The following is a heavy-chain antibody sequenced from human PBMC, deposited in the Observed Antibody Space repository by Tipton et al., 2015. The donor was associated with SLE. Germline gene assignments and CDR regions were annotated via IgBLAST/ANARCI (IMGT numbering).Heavy chain of an antibody. CDR3: ARGTFSLLGIEAD. CDR1: GDSISNYY. V-gene: IGHV4-38-2*02. Sequence: GLEKPSETLSLTCTVSGDSISNYYWGWIRQAPGKGLDWIGSIYHTGSTYPNPSLKSRVTISVDTSNNQFSLKLHSVTAADTAVYYCARGTFSLLGIEADWGRGTLVTVSS. J-gene: IGHJ4*02. CDR2: IYHTGST. D-gene: IGHD2-15*01.